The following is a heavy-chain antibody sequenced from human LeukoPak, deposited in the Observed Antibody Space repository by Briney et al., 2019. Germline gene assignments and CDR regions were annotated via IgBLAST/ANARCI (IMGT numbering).Heavy chain of an antibody. CDR1: GFTFSSYA. J-gene: IGHJ5*02. CDR2: ISGSGGST. CDR3: ARDVGTTVTTRWFDP. V-gene: IGHV3-23*01. D-gene: IGHD4-17*01. Sequence: GGALRLSCAASGFTFSSYAMSWVRQAPGKGLEWVSAISGSGGSTYYADSVKGRFTISRDNSKNTLYLQMNSLRAEDTAVYYCARDVGTTVTTRWFDPWGQGTLVTVSS.